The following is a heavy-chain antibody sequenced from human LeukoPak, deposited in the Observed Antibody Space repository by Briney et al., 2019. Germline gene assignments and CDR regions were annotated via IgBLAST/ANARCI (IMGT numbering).Heavy chain of an antibody. D-gene: IGHD4-17*01. V-gene: IGHV3-48*03. CDR2: ISRSGSPI. Sequence: GGSLRLSCAASGFTFSSYEMNWVRQAPGKGLEWVSYISRSGSPIYYADSVKGRFTISRDDSKNSLYLQMNSLRAEDTAVHYCARDFRGDYVSYSYYYGMDVWGQGTTVTVSS. CDR3: ARDFRGDYVSYSYYYGMDV. J-gene: IGHJ6*02. CDR1: GFTFSSYE.